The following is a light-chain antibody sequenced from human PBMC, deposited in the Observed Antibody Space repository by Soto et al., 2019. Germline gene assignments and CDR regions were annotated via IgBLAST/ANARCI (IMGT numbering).Light chain of an antibody. CDR2: GAS. J-gene: IGKJ1*01. CDR3: QQYGSSPPT. Sequence: EVVMTQSPAILSLSPGERATLSCRASQSVSSSYLAWYQQKPGQAPRLLIYGASSRATGIPDRFSGSGSGTDFTLTINRLEPEDFPLYYCQQYGSSPPTFGQGTKVDIK. CDR1: QSVSSSY. V-gene: IGKV3-20*01.